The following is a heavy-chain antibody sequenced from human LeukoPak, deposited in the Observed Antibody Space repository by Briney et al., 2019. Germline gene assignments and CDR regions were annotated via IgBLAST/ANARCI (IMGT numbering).Heavy chain of an antibody. D-gene: IGHD5-18*01. Sequence: PSETLSLTCTVSGGSISSSSYYWGWIRQPPGKGLEWIGSIYYSGSTYYNPSLKSRVTISVDTSKNQFSLKLSPVTAADTAVYYCARGYRRGYSYGYGFDYWGQGTLVTVSS. V-gene: IGHV4-39*07. CDR3: ARGYRRGYSYGYGFDY. CDR2: IYYSGST. J-gene: IGHJ4*02. CDR1: GGSISSSSYY.